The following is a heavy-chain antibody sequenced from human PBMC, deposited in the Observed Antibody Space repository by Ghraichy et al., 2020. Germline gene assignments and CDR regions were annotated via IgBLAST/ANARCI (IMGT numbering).Heavy chain of an antibody. J-gene: IGHJ3*02. CDR1: GGSISSGGYS. Sequence: SETLSLTCAVSGGSISSGGYSWSWIRQPPGKGLEWIGYIYYSGSTYYNPSLKSRVTISVDKFKNQFSLKMTSVTAADTAVYYCAKGVTSSWPNAFDIWGQGTMVTVSS. V-gene: IGHV4-30-2*01. CDR2: IYYSGST. D-gene: IGHD6-13*01. CDR3: AKGVTSSWPNAFDI.